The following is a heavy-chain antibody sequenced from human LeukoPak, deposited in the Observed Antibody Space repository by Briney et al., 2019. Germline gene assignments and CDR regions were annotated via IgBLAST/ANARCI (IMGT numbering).Heavy chain of an antibody. V-gene: IGHV4-4*09. J-gene: IGHJ4*02. Sequence: PSETLSLTCTVSGGSITGYYWSWIRQPPGKGLEWIGYIYTSGSTNYNPSLRGRVTISVDTSNNQFSLKLSSVTAADTAVYFCARHSASYYDFDYWGQGTLVTVSS. CDR2: IYTSGST. D-gene: IGHD2-2*01. CDR3: ARHSASYYDFDY. CDR1: GGSITGYY.